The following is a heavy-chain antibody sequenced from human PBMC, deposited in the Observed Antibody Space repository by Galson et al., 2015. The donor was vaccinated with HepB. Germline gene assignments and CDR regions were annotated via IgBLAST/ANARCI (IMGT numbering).Heavy chain of an antibody. J-gene: IGHJ4*02. CDR2: TYYRSKWSN. V-gene: IGHV6-1*01. CDR1: GDSVSSNSAA. Sequence: CAISGDSVSSNSAAWNWIRQSPSRGLEWLGRTYYRSKWSNDYAVSVRGRITINPDTSKNQFYLQLNSVTPEDTAVYYCARDHQWLVYFGSWGQGSPVTVSS. CDR3: ARDHQWLVYFGS. D-gene: IGHD6-19*01.